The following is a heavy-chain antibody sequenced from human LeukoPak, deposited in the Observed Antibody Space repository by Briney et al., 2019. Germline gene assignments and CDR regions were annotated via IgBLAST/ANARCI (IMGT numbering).Heavy chain of an antibody. CDR2: ISGSGGRT. CDR3: AKLWYYYSSPWFSY. CDR1: GFTFSSYA. D-gene: IGHD3-22*01. J-gene: IGHJ4*02. V-gene: IGHV3-23*01. Sequence: HSGGSLRLSCAASGFTFSSYAVSWVRQAPGKGLEWVSAISGSGGRTYYADSVKGRFTISRDNSKNTLYLQMNSLRAEDTAVYYCAKLWYYYSSPWFSYWGQGTLVTVSS.